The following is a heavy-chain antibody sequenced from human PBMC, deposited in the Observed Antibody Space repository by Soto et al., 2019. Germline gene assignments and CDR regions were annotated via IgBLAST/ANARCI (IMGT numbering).Heavy chain of an antibody. CDR2: IKQDGSEK. V-gene: IGHV3-7*03. D-gene: IGHD3-16*01. Sequence: GGSLRLSCAASGFTFSSYWMSWVRQAPGKGLEWVANIKQDGSEKYYVDSVKGRFTISRDNAKNSLYLQMNSLRAEDTAVYYWAREENLGIGFGAFDIWGQGTMVTVSS. J-gene: IGHJ3*02. CDR3: AREENLGIGFGAFDI. CDR1: GFTFSSYW.